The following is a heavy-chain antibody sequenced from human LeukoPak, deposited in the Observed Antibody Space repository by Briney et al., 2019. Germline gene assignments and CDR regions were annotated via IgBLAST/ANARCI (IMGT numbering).Heavy chain of an antibody. D-gene: IGHD2-8*01. J-gene: IGHJ4*02. V-gene: IGHV3-23*01. CDR1: GFTFGSYA. CDR3: AKVALMTLYYFDY. Sequence: GGSLRLSCAASGFTFGSYAMTWVRQAPGKGLEWVSAISGSGGSTYYADSVKGRFTISRDNSKNTLYLQMNSLRAEDTAVYYCAKVALMTLYYFDYWGQGTLVTVSS. CDR2: ISGSGGST.